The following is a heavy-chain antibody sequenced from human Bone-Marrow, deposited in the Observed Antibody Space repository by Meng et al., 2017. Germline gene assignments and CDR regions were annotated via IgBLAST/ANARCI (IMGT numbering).Heavy chain of an antibody. CDR3: ARAAYDIWSGYAP. D-gene: IGHD3-3*01. Sequence: HVQLQGSGPGLVKPSGTLALSCAVSGASISSSHWWGWVRQPPGKGLEWIGEIYHDGSTNYTPSLKSRVTISVDKSKNQFSLKLSSVTAADTAVYYCARAAYDIWSGYAPWGQGSLVTVSS. V-gene: IGHV4-4*02. J-gene: IGHJ5*02. CDR2: IYHDGST. CDR1: GASISSSHW.